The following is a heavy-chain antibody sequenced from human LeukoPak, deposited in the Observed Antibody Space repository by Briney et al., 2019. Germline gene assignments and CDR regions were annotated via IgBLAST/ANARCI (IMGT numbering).Heavy chain of an antibody. D-gene: IGHD6-19*01. CDR1: GFTFSSYA. CDR2: ISGSGTDT. V-gene: IGHV3-23*01. CDR3: AKEYVPTTGWYGGFDY. Sequence: QPGRSLRLSCAASGFTFSSYAMSWVRQAPGKGLEWLSSISGSGTDTYYAGSVKGRFTISRDNSKNTLYLQMNSLRAEDTALYYCAKEYVPTTGWYGGFDYWGQGTLVTVSS. J-gene: IGHJ4*02.